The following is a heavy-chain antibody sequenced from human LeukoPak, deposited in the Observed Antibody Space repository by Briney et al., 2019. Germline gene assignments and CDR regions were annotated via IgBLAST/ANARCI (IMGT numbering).Heavy chain of an antibody. D-gene: IGHD3-16*01. J-gene: IGHJ4*02. CDR2: ISDSGST. Sequence: SETLSLTCTVSGGSISSRSYYWGWIRQPPGKGLQWIGKISDSGSTYYSPSLRSRVTISIDMSKNQFSLKLSSVTATDTAVYNCARGEKVPDYFDYWGQGTLVTVSS. V-gene: IGHV4-39*01. CDR1: GGSISSRSYY. CDR3: ARGEKVPDYFDY.